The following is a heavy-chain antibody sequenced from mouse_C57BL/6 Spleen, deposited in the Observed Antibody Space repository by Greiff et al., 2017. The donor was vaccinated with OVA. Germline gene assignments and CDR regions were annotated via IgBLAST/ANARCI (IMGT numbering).Heavy chain of an antibody. D-gene: IGHD2-1*01. CDR2: ISYDGSN. CDR3: ARERNGNYDYYAMDY. J-gene: IGHJ4*01. V-gene: IGHV3-6*01. Sequence: VQLQQSGPGLVKPSQSLSLTCSVTGYSITSGYYWNWIRQFPGNKLEWMGYISYDGSNNYNPSLKNRISITRDTSKNQFFLKLNSVTTEDTATYYCARERNGNYDYYAMDYWGQGTSVTVSS. CDR1: GYSITSGYY.